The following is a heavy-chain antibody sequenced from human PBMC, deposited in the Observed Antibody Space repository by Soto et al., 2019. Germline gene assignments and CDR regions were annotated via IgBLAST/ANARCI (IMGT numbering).Heavy chain of an antibody. CDR3: ALHYGSGSNYYYYGMDV. V-gene: IGHV1-69*12. Sequence: QVQLVESGAEVKKPGSSVKVSCKASGGTFSSYAISWGRQAPGQGLEWMGGIIPIFGTADYAQKFQGRVTITADESTSTAYMELSSLRSEDTAVYYCALHYGSGSNYYYYGMDVWGQGTTVTVSS. CDR1: GGTFSSYA. CDR2: IIPIFGTA. D-gene: IGHD3-10*01. J-gene: IGHJ6*02.